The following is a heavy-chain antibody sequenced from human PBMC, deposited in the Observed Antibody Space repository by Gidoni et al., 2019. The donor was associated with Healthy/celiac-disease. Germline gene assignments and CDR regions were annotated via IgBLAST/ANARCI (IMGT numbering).Heavy chain of an antibody. CDR1: GFTFSRSS. CDR3: ARDGADGYNVAYYYYGMDV. V-gene: IGHV3-48*02. J-gene: IGHJ6*02. D-gene: IGHD5-12*01. CDR2: ISSSSSTI. Sequence: EVQLVESGGGLVQPGGSLRLSCAASGFTFSRSSMNWVRQAPGKGLEWVSYISSSSSTIYYADSVKGRFTISRDNAKNSLYLQMNSLRDEDTAVYYCARDGADGYNVAYYYYGMDVWGQGTTVTVSS.